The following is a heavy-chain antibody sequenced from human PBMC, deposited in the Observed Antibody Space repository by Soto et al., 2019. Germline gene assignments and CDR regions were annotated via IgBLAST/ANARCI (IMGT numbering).Heavy chain of an antibody. Sequence: QLQLQESGPGLVKPSETLSLTCTVSGGSISSSSYYWGWIRQPPGKGLEWIGSIYYSGSTYYNPSLKSRVTISVDTSKNQFSLKLSSVTAADTAVYYCARPGYCSSTSCSGWFDPWGQGTLVTVSS. D-gene: IGHD2-2*01. CDR1: GGSISSSSYY. CDR2: IYYSGST. CDR3: ARPGYCSSTSCSGWFDP. V-gene: IGHV4-39*01. J-gene: IGHJ5*02.